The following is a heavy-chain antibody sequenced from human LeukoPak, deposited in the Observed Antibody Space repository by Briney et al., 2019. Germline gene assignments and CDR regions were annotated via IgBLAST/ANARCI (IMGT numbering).Heavy chain of an antibody. CDR1: GFTFSSYA. CDR3: AKDPSVAYCGGDCYPEYFQH. Sequence: PGGSLRLSCAASGFTFSSYAMSWVRQAPGKGLEWVSAISGSGGSTYYADSVKGRFTISRDNSKNTLYLQMNSLRDEDTAVYYCAKDPSVAYCGGDCYPEYFQHWGQGTLVTVSS. D-gene: IGHD2-21*01. J-gene: IGHJ1*01. V-gene: IGHV3-23*01. CDR2: ISGSGGST.